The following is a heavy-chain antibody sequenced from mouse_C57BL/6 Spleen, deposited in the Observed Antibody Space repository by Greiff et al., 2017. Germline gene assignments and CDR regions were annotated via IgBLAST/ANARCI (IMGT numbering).Heavy chain of an antibody. J-gene: IGHJ2*01. CDR2: IDPETGGT. V-gene: IGHV1-15*01. D-gene: IGHD2-2*01. CDR1: GYTFTDYE. CDR3: TWGYDGGDFDY. Sequence: VQLQQSGAELVRPGASVTLSCKASGYTFTDYEMHWVKQTPVHGLEWIGAIDPETGGTAYNQKFKGKAILTADKSSSTAYMELRSLTSEDSAVYYCTWGYDGGDFDYWGQGTTLTVSS.